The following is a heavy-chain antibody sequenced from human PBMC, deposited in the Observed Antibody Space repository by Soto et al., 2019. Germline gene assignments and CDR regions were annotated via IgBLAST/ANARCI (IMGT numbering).Heavy chain of an antibody. D-gene: IGHD3-22*01. CDR2: IYHSGST. Sequence: TLSLTCAVSGGSISSGGYSWSWIRQPPGKGLEWIGYIYHSGSTYYNPSLKSRVTISVDRSKNQFSLKLSSVTAADTAVYYCARGYALYDSSGWSPSFDYWGQGTLVTVSS. J-gene: IGHJ4*02. CDR3: ARGYALYDSSGWSPSFDY. CDR1: GGSISSGGYS. V-gene: IGHV4-30-2*01.